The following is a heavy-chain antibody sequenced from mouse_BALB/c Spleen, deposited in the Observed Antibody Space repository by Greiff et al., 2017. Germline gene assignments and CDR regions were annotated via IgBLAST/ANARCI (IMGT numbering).Heavy chain of an antibody. V-gene: IGHV5-12-1*01. CDR3: ARRAAYYWYDGFYAMDY. CDR1: GFAFSSYD. Sequence: EVMLVESGGGLVKPGGSLKLSCAASGFAFSSYDMSWVRQTPEKRLEWVAYISSGGGSTYYPDTVKGRFTISRDNAKNTLYLQMSSLKSEDTAMYYCARRAAYYWYDGFYAMDYWGQGTSVTVSS. D-gene: IGHD2-14*01. CDR2: ISSGGGST. J-gene: IGHJ4*01.